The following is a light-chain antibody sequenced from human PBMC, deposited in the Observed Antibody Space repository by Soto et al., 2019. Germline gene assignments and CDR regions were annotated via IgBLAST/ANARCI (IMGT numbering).Light chain of an antibody. CDR2: GAS. V-gene: IGKV3-20*01. Sequence: EIEFTQSPGTLSLSPGERATLSCRASQSVSNNYLAWYQQKPGKAPRLLIYGASNRATGIPDRFSGSGSGTDFTLTISRLEPEYSAVYYCQQYCSSGTFGQGTKVDIK. CDR3: QQYCSSGT. CDR1: QSVSNNY. J-gene: IGKJ1*01.